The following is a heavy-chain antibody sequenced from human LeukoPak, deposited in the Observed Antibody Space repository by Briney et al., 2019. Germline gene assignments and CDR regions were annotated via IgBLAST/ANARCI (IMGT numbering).Heavy chain of an antibody. CDR3: ASLGYSYGLGY. CDR2: IYYSGST. D-gene: IGHD5-18*01. Sequence: LRLSCAASGFTFSSYAMSWVRQAPGKGLEWIGYIYYSGSTYYNPSLKSRVTISVDTSKNQFSLKLSSVTAADTAVYYCASLGYSYGLGYWGQGTLVTVSS. J-gene: IGHJ4*02. CDR1: GFTFSSYA. V-gene: IGHV4-30-4*08.